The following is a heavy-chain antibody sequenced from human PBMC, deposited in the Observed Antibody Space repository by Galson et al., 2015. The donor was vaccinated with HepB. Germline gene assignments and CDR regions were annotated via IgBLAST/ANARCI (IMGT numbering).Heavy chain of an antibody. V-gene: IGHV3-33*08. CDR1: GFTFSSYG. D-gene: IGHD3-10*01. CDR2: IWYDGSNK. CDR3: ARDPARGVFNPRVDV. Sequence: SLRLSCAAPGFTFSSYGMHWVRQAPGKGLEWVAVIWYDGSNKYYADSVKGRFTISRGNSKNTLYLQMNSLRAEDTAVYYCARDPARGVFNPRVDVWGQGTTVTGSS. J-gene: IGHJ6*02.